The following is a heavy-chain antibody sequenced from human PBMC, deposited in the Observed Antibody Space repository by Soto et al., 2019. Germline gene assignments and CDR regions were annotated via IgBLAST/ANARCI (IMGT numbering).Heavy chain of an antibody. V-gene: IGHV4-4*07. J-gene: IGHJ2*01. D-gene: IGHD6-13*01. CDR1: GASISSFN. CDR2: LNIAGTI. CDR3: ARDRGEYTSSWFWYFSH. Sequence: SETLSLTCSVSGASISSFNWNWVRQPAGKGPEWVGRLNIAGTINYNPSLKSRITMSMDTSKNQISLHLRSVTAADTAIYYCARDRGEYTSSWFWYFSHWGHGTLVTV.